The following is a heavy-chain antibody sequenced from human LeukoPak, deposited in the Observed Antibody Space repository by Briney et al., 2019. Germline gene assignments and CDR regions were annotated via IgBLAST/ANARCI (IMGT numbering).Heavy chain of an antibody. CDR1: GGSISSYY. Sequence: PSETLSLTCTVSGGSISSYYWSWIRQPPGKGLEWIGYIYYSGSTNYNPSLKSRVTISVDTSKNQFSLKLSSVTAADTAVYYCASVAKPQRKSYYYGSGSKLPPANAFDIGVQGTMVTVSS. CDR2: IYYSGST. J-gene: IGHJ3*02. V-gene: IGHV4-59*08. D-gene: IGHD3-10*01. CDR3: ASVAKPQRKSYYYGSGSKLPPANAFDI.